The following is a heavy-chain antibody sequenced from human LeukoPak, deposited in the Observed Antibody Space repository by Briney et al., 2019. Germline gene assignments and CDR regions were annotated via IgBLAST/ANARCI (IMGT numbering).Heavy chain of an antibody. CDR1: GGTFSSYA. CDR2: IIPIFGTA. D-gene: IGHD5-18*01. J-gene: IGHJ5*02. Sequence: SVKVSCKASGGTFSSYAISWVRQAPGQGLEWMGGIIPIFGTANYAQKFQGRVTITADKSTSTAYMGLSSLRSEDTAVYYCASTWIQLWLRSGWFDPWGQGTLVTVSS. CDR3: ASTWIQLWLRSGWFDP. V-gene: IGHV1-69*06.